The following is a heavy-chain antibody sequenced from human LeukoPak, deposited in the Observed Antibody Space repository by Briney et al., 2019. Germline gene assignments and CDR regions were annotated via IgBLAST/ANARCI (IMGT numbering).Heavy chain of an antibody. CDR1: GGSISSGSYY. D-gene: IGHD6-13*01. CDR2: IYTSGST. Sequence: SQTLSLTCTVSGGSISSGSYYWSWIRQPAGKGLEWIGRIYTSGSTNYNPSLKSRVTISVDTSKNQFSLKLTSVTAADTAVYYCARHPAGTVDYWGQGTLVTVSS. V-gene: IGHV4-61*02. J-gene: IGHJ4*02. CDR3: ARHPAGTVDY.